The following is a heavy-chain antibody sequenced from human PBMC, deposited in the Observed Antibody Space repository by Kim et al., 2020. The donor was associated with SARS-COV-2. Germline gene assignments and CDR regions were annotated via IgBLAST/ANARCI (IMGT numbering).Heavy chain of an antibody. J-gene: IGHJ5*02. CDR1: GGSISSSSYY. CDR3: ARQDYDISVPWDLGFFDP. CDR2: IYYSGST. V-gene: IGHV4-39*01. D-gene: IGHD3-9*01. Sequence: SETLSLTCTVSGGSISSSSYYWVWIRQPPGKGLEWIGSIYYSGSTYYNPSLKSRVTISVDTSKNQFSLKLSSVTAADTAVYYCARQDYDISVPWDLGFFDPWGQGTLVTVSS.